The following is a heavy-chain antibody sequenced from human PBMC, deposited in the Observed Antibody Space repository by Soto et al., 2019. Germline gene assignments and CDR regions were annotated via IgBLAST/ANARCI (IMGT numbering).Heavy chain of an antibody. J-gene: IGHJ4*02. Sequence: QVQLVQSGAEVKKPGSSVKVSCKASGGTFSSYAIIWVRQAPGQGLAWMGGIIPLFGTANYAQKFQGRVTITADESTSTAYMELSSLRSEDTAVYYCARGGDSSSSHSYSFDYWGQGTLVTVSS. CDR1: GGTFSSYA. D-gene: IGHD6-6*01. CDR2: IIPLFGTA. V-gene: IGHV1-69*01. CDR3: ARGGDSSSSHSYSFDY.